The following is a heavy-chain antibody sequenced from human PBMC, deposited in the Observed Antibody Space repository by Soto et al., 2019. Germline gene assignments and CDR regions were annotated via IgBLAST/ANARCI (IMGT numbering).Heavy chain of an antibody. V-gene: IGHV3-15*01. CDR1: GFTFSNAW. Sequence: GGSLRLSCAASGFTFSNAWMSWVRQAPGKGLEWVGRIKSKTDGGTTDYAAPVKGRFTISRDDSKNTLYLQMNSLKTEDTAVYYCTTDWALRAATPLDYWGQGTLVTVSS. CDR3: TTDWALRAATPLDY. J-gene: IGHJ4*02. CDR2: IKSKTDGGTT. D-gene: IGHD2-15*01.